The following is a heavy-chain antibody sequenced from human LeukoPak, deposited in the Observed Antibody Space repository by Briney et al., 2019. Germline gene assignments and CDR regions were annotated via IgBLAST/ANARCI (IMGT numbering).Heavy chain of an antibody. Sequence: GGSLRLSCVASGLNFGESAMHWVRQAPGKGLEWVSLISADGGSAFSADSVKGRFSISRDNAKNILYLQMNSLRAEDTAVYYCSRGTYPYSSDTWGQGALVTVSS. J-gene: IGHJ5*02. V-gene: IGHV3-43*02. CDR3: SRGTYPYSSDT. CDR2: ISADGGSA. D-gene: IGHD3-16*01. CDR1: GLNFGESA.